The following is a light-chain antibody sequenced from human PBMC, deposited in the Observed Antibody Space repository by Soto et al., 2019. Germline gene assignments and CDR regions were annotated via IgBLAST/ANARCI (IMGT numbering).Light chain of an antibody. CDR1: QSISSN. CDR3: QQYGSSPLWT. J-gene: IGKJ1*01. CDR2: DAS. Sequence: EIVMTQSPATLSVSPGERATLSCRASQSISSNLAWYQQKPGQAPRLLIYDASTRATGIPARFSGSGSGTDFTLTISRLEPEDFAVYYCQQYGSSPLWTFGQGTKVDIK. V-gene: IGKV3D-15*02.